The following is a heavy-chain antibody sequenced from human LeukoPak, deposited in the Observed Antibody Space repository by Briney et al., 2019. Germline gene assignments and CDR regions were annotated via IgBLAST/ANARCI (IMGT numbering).Heavy chain of an antibody. D-gene: IGHD6-13*01. CDR2: ISGSGGSK. Sequence: GGSLRLSCAASGFTFISYAMSWVRQPPGKGLEWVSAISGSGGSKYYADSVKGRFTISRDNYKNTLYLQMNSLRAEDTAVYYCATAPRVASAGTSKIKYYYGMDVWGQGTTVTVSS. J-gene: IGHJ6*02. V-gene: IGHV3-23*01. CDR3: ATAPRVASAGTSKIKYYYGMDV. CDR1: GFTFISYA.